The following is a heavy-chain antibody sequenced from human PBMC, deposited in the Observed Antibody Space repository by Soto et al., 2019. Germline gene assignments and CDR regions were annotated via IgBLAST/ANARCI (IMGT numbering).Heavy chain of an antibody. J-gene: IGHJ6*02. V-gene: IGHV5-10-1*01. Sequence: GESLKISCKGSGYSFTSYWISWVRQMPGKGLEWMGRIDPSDSYTNYSPSFQGHVIMSADKSITTAYLQWSSLKASDTAIYYCARHSKDDYYYYGMDVWGQGTTVTVSS. CDR2: IDPSDSYT. CDR1: GYSFTSYW. D-gene: IGHD4-4*01. CDR3: ARHSKDDYYYYGMDV.